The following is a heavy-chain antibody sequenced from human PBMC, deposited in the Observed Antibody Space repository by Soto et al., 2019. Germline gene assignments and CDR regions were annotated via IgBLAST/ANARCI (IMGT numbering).Heavy chain of an antibody. V-gene: IGHV4-34*01. Sequence: QVQLQQWGAGLLKPSETLSLTCAVSGESFSGYWSWIRQPPGTGLEWIGEINHGGVTVYNPSLKSRVSISVDTSNEQLSLRLNSVTAADTAVYYCARHRSGAYDFDYWGQGTLVTVSS. CDR2: INHGGVT. CDR3: ARHRSGAYDFDY. D-gene: IGHD5-12*01. J-gene: IGHJ4*02. CDR1: GESFSGY.